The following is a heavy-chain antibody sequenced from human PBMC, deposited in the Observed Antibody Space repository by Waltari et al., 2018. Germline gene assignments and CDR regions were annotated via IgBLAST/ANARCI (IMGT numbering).Heavy chain of an antibody. Sequence: QVQLVQSGTEVKKPGASVKVSCKASGYPFTAYYMHWLRQAPGQGLEWMGSINPNSDDANYAQMFQGGVTMTMDTSIDTGYLELSSLRSDDTAVYYCARDVAGSQGGAFDIWGQGTMVTVSS. V-gene: IGHV1-2*02. CDR3: ARDVAGSQGGAFDI. CDR2: INPNSDDA. D-gene: IGHD6-19*01. J-gene: IGHJ3*02. CDR1: GYPFTAYY.